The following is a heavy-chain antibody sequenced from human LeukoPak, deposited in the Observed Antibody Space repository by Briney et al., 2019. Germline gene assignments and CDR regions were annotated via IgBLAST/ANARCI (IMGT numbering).Heavy chain of an antibody. V-gene: IGHV1-2*02. CDR3: ARAYGVGIAARTPGYWFDP. D-gene: IGHD6-6*01. CDR2: INPNSGGT. J-gene: IGHJ5*02. Sequence: ASVNVSCKASGYTFTGYYMHWVRQAPGQGLEWMGWINPNSGGTNYAQKFQGRVTMTMDTSISTAYMELSRLRSDETAVYCCARAYGVGIAARTPGYWFDPWGQGTLVTVSS. CDR1: GYTFTGYY.